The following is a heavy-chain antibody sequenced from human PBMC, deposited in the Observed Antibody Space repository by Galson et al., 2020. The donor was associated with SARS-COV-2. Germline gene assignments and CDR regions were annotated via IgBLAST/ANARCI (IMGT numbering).Heavy chain of an antibody. CDR2: VTGSGYST. V-gene: IGHV3-23*01. Sequence: GASLKISCAASGFLFSSYAVSWVRQAPGKGLELVSVVTGSGYSTYYADSVKGRFTASRDNSKNTAFLQMDSLRAEDTAVYYCATPYDSSAYPNYCGQGTLVTVSS. J-gene: IGHJ4*02. CDR1: GFLFSSYA. CDR3: ATPYDSSAYPNY. D-gene: IGHD3-22*01.